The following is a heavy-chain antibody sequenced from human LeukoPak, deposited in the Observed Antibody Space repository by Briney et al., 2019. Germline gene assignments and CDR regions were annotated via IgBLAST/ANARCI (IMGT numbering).Heavy chain of an antibody. CDR2: INTNTGNP. Sequence: ASVKVSCKASGYTFTSYAMNWVRQAPGQGLEWLGWINTNTGNPTYAQGFTGRFVFSLDTSVSTAYLQISSLKAEDTAVYYCARYLRNKQNVPRVDYWGQGTLVTVSS. D-gene: IGHD2-2*01. V-gene: IGHV7-4-1*02. CDR3: ARYLRNKQNVPRVDY. CDR1: GYTFTSYA. J-gene: IGHJ4*02.